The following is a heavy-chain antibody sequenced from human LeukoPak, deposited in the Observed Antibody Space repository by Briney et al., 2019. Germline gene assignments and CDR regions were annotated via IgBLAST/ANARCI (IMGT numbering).Heavy chain of an antibody. Sequence: GGSLRLSCAASGFTFSSYAISWVRQAPGKGLEWVSAISGSGGSTYYADSVKGWFTISRDNSKNTLYLQMNSLRAEDTAVYYCAKCNSEDYYGSYWGQGTLVTVSS. V-gene: IGHV3-23*01. J-gene: IGHJ4*02. CDR2: ISGSGGST. D-gene: IGHD3-10*01. CDR3: AKCNSEDYYGSY. CDR1: GFTFSSYA.